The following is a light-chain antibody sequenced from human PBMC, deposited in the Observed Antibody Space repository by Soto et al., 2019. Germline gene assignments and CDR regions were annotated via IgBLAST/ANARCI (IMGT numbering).Light chain of an antibody. CDR2: KAS. CDR1: QSISSW. CDR3: QQYNSYSQT. Sequence: DIQMTQSPSTLSASVGDRVTITCRASQSISSWLAWYQQKPGKAPKLLIYKASSLESGVPSRFSGSGSGTELTLTISSLQPDDFATYYCQQYNSYSQTFGPGTKVDIK. J-gene: IGKJ3*01. V-gene: IGKV1-5*03.